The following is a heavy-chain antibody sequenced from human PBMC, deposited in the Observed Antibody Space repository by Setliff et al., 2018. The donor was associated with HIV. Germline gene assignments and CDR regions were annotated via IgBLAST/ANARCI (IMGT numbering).Heavy chain of an antibody. Sequence: PSETLSLTCTVSGASIRSQYWSWIRKPPGKGLEWIGYISYSGSTNYNPSLESRVAMSVDTSKQQFSLEVSSVTAADTAVYYCARTRGYSYGTLAGFDYWGRGSLVTSPQ. CDR3: ARTRGYSYGTLAGFDY. J-gene: IGHJ4*01. D-gene: IGHD5-18*01. V-gene: IGHV4-59*11. CDR2: ISYSGST. CDR1: GASIRSQY.